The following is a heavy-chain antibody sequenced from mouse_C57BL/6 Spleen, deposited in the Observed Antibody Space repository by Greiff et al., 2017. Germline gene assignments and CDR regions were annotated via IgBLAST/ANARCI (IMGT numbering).Heavy chain of an antibody. CDR3: AKEGTTVEYWYFDV. CDR2: INPNNGGT. CDR1: GYTFTDYN. J-gene: IGHJ1*03. D-gene: IGHD1-1*01. Sequence: EVQLQQSGPELVKPGASVKMSCKASGYTFTDYNMHWVKQSHGKSLEWIGYINPNNGGTSYNQKFKGKATLTVNKSSSTAYMELRSLTSEDSAVYDCAKEGTTVEYWYFDVWGTGTTVTVPS. V-gene: IGHV1-22*01.